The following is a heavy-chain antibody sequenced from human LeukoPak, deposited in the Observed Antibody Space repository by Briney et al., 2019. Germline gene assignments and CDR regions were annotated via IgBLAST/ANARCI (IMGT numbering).Heavy chain of an antibody. J-gene: IGHJ6*03. V-gene: IGHV4-39*07. CDR2: IYYSGST. Sequence: SETLSLTCTVSGGSISSSSYYWGWIRQPPGKGLEGIGNIYYSGSTYYNPSLESRVTMSLDASKNQFSLKLSSVTAADTAVYYCARGVYSSGWHYYYYYMDVWGKGTTVTVSS. CDR1: GGSISSSSYY. CDR3: ARGVYSSGWHYYYYYMDV. D-gene: IGHD6-19*01.